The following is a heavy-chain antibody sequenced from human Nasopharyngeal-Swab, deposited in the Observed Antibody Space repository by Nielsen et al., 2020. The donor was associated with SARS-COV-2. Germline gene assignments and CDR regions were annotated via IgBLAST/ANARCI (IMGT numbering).Heavy chain of an antibody. J-gene: IGHJ4*02. D-gene: IGHD6-19*01. CDR3: AREGSSGWVDY. CDR1: GFTVSSNY. CDR2: IYSGGST. Sequence: GESLKISCAASGFTVSSNYMSWVRQAPGKGLEWVSVIYSGGSTYYADSVKGRFTISRDNSKNTLYLQMNSLRAEGTAVYYCAREGSSGWVDYWGQGTLVTVSS. V-gene: IGHV3-66*01.